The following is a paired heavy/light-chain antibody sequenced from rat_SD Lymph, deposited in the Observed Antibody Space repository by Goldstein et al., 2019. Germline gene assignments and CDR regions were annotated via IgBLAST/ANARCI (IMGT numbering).Light chain of an antibody. CDR2: KTN. CDR1: QNINNY. Sequence: IQLTQSPSLLSASVGDRVTLSCKGSQNINNYLAWYQQKLGEAPKLLIYKTNSLQTGIPSRFSGSGSGTDYTLTISSLHSEDLATYYCYQYNNGYTFGSGTKLEIK. J-gene: IGKJ4*01. V-gene: IGKV15S2*01. CDR3: YQYNNGYT.
Heavy chain of an antibody. J-gene: IGHJ2*01. Sequence: QVQLQQSGAELVKPGSSVKISCKASGYTFTSYDMHWIKQQPGNGLEWIGWIYPGNGNTKYNQKFNGKATLTADKSSSTAYMQLSSLTSEDSAVYFCARGPIYYDGTYFDYFDYWGQGVMVTVSS. V-gene: IGHV1-28*01. CDR2: IYPGNGNT. CDR1: GYTFTSYD. D-gene: IGHD1-12*02. CDR3: ARGPIYYDGTYFDYFDY.